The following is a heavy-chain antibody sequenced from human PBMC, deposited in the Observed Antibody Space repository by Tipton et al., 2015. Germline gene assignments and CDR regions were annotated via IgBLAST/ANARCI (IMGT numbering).Heavy chain of an antibody. J-gene: IGHJ4*02. CDR1: GFTFTSYW. CDR3: ARDLTTFFDS. V-gene: IGHV3-7*01. D-gene: IGHD4-11*01. Sequence: FLRLSCAASGFTFTSYWMSWVRQAPGKGLEWVANVNQGGSEKYSVDSVKGRFTISRDNAKNSLYLQMNSLRAEDTAVYYCARDLTTFFDSWGQGTLVTVSS. CDR2: VNQGGSEK.